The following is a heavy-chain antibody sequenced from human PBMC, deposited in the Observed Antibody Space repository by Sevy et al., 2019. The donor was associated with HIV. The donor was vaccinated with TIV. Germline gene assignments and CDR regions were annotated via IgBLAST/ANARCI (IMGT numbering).Heavy chain of an antibody. J-gene: IGHJ6*02. CDR1: GFTFRNFW. CDR2: INQDGSEK. D-gene: IGHD4-17*01. Sequence: GGSLRLSCAASGFTFRNFWMSWVRQAPGKGLEWVAKINQDGSEKNYVDSVKGRFTVSRDKAKNSLYLQMNSLRAEDTAVYYCASNGDYGMDVWGQGTSVTVSS. V-gene: IGHV3-7*03. CDR3: ASNGDYGMDV.